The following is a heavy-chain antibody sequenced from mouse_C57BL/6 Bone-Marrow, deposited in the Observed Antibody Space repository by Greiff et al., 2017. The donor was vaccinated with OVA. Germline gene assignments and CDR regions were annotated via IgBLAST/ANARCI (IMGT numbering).Heavy chain of an antibody. J-gene: IGHJ4*01. CDR2: LNPYNGGT. Sequence: EVQLQQSGPVLVKPGASVKMSCKASGYTFTDYYMNWVKQSHGKSLEWIGVLNPYNGGTSYNQKFKGKATLTVDKSSSTAYMELNSLTSEDSAVYYCARVITTKRTTRYAMDYWGQGTSVTVSS. D-gene: IGHD2-4*01. CDR3: ARVITTKRTTRYAMDY. CDR1: GYTFTDYY. V-gene: IGHV1-19*01.